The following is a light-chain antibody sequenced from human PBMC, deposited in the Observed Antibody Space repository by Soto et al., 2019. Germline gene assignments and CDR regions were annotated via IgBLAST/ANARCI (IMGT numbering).Light chain of an antibody. Sequence: EIVLTQSPGTLSLSPGERATLSCRASQNVASTYLAWYQQKPGQAPRLLIYGVSSRATGIPDRFTGSGSGTDFTLTISRLEPEDFAVYHCHQYDTSPYSFGQGTKLEI. V-gene: IGKV3-20*01. J-gene: IGKJ2*03. CDR2: GVS. CDR1: QNVASTY. CDR3: HQYDTSPYS.